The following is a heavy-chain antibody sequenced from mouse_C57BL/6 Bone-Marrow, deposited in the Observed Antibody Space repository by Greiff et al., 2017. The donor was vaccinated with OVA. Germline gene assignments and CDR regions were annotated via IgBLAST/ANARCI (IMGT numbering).Heavy chain of an antibody. CDR3: AYYYGSSYDYAMDY. Sequence: VQLQQSGAELARPGASVKLSCKASGYTFTSYGISWVKQRTGQGLEWIGEIYPRSGNTYYNEKFKGKATLTADKSSSTAYMELRSLTSEDSAVYFCAYYYGSSYDYAMDYWGQGTSVTVSS. V-gene: IGHV1-81*01. J-gene: IGHJ4*01. CDR2: IYPRSGNT. CDR1: GYTFTSYG. D-gene: IGHD1-1*01.